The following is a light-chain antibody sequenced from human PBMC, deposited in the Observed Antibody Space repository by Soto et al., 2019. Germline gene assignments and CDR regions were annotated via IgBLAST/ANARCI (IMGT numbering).Light chain of an antibody. Sequence: EIVMAQSPATLSVSPGERATLSCRASPSVSSNLAWYQQKRGQAPRLLIYGASTRATGVPARFSGSGSGTEFTLTINSLQSEDFALYYCQEYDNWPLWTFGQGTKVDI. CDR1: PSVSSN. V-gene: IGKV3-15*01. CDR2: GAS. CDR3: QEYDNWPLWT. J-gene: IGKJ1*01.